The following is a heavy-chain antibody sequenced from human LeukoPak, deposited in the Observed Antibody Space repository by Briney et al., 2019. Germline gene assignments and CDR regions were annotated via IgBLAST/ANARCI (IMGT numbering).Heavy chain of an antibody. D-gene: IGHD2-21*01. CDR1: GFTFSSYG. Sequence: GGSLRLSCAASGFTFSSYGMHWVRQAQGKGLEWVAFIRYDGSNKYYADSVKGRFTISRDNSKNTLYLQMNSLRAEGTAVYYCSKGEDREYCDWGKGILVSVSS. J-gene: IGHJ1*01. CDR3: SKGEDREYCD. CDR2: IRYDGSNK. V-gene: IGHV3-30*02.